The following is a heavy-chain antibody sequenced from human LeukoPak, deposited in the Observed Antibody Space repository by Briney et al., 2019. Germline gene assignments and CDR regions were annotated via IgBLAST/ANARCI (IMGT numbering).Heavy chain of an antibody. J-gene: IGHJ4*02. CDR3: ARTAIGYGVNSGGY. CDR1: GFTVSNNY. D-gene: IGHD4/OR15-4a*01. Sequence: GGSLRLSCAASGFTVSNNYITWVRQAPGKGLEWVSVIHSGGSTYYADSVKGRFAISRDISKNTLYLQMNSLRAEDTAVYYCARTAIGYGVNSGGYWGQGTLVTVSS. V-gene: IGHV3-53*01. CDR2: IHSGGST.